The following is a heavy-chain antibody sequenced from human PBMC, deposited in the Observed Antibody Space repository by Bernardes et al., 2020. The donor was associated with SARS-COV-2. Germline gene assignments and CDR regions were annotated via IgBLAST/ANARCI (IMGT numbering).Heavy chain of an antibody. D-gene: IGHD1-26*01. V-gene: IGHV1-18*04. Sequence: ASVKVSCTASGYSFSNHDMNWVRQAPGQGLEWVGWISPHSANTNYAQNLQGRVSMTTDASARTGYMELRSLRSDDTAVYYCRVRVETGGVVFDHWGQGTLVTVSP. CDR2: ISPHSANT. J-gene: IGHJ4*02. CDR1: GYSFSNHD. CDR3: RVRVETGGVVFDH.